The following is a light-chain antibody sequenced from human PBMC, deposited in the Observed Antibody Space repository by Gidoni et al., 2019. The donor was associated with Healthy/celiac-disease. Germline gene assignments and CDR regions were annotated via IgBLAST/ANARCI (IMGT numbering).Light chain of an antibody. Sequence: SVSPGERATLSCRASQSVNSNLAWYQQKPGQAPRLLIYGASTRATGIPARFSGSGSGTEFTLTISSLQSEDFAVYYCQQYNNWLWTFGQXTKVEIK. CDR2: GAS. CDR1: QSVNSN. V-gene: IGKV3-15*01. J-gene: IGKJ1*01. CDR3: QQYNNWLWT.